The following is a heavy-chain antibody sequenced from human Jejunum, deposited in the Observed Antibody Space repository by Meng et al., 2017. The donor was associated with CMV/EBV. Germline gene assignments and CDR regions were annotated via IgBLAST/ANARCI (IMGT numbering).Heavy chain of an antibody. CDR2: IYPSGST. Sequence: QVQLQESRPGRVKPSETLVLTCTVSGGSISTYYWTWIRQPAGKGLEWIGRIYPSGSTHYNPSLKSRVPMSVDTSKNQFSLKLSSVTAADTAVYYCARENSGYDYWGQGTLVTVSS. CDR1: GGSISTYY. V-gene: IGHV4-4*07. D-gene: IGHD5-12*01. CDR3: ARENSGYDY. J-gene: IGHJ4*02.